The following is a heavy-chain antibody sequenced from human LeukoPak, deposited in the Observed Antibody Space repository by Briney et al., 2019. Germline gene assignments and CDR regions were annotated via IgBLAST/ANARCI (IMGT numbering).Heavy chain of an antibody. CDR1: GGSISNY. V-gene: IGHV4-4*07. Sequence: SETLSLTCTVSGGSISNYWSWIRQPAGKGLEWIGHIYSSGSTNYNPSLKSRVTMSLDTSNKQFSLKLNSVTAADTAVYYCGRALGNGSYIDFWGQGTLVTVSS. D-gene: IGHD1-26*01. CDR2: IYSSGST. J-gene: IGHJ4*02. CDR3: GRALGNGSYIDF.